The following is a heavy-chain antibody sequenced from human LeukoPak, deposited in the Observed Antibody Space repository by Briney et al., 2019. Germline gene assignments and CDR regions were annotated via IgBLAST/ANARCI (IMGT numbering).Heavy chain of an antibody. CDR2: ISVSGGST. V-gene: IGHV3-23*01. J-gene: IGHJ5*02. CDR1: GFTFSNYA. D-gene: IGHD6-6*01. Sequence: PGGSLRLSCAASGFTFSNYAMTWVRQAPGKGLQWVSTISVSGGSTYYADSVKGRFTISRDSSKSTLDLQMNSLRAEDTAVYYCARDIASRRVDVWGQGSLVTVSS. CDR3: ARDIASRRVDV.